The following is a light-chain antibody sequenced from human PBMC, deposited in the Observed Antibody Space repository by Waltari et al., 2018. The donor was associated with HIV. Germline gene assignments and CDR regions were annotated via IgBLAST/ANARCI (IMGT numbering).Light chain of an antibody. CDR2: DVS. V-gene: IGLV2-14*03. J-gene: IGLJ2*01. Sequence: QSALTQPASVSGSPGQSITISCPATSSGLGGSKFVSWYQQHPGKAPKLLIYDVSKRPSGVSDRFSGSKSGNTASLTISGLQPEDEADYHCSSFTSRRILVFGGGTKLTL. CDR1: SSGLGGSKF. CDR3: SSFTSRRILV.